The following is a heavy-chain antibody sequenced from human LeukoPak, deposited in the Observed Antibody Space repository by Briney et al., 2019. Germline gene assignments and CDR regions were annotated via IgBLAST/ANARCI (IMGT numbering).Heavy chain of an antibody. CDR1: GYTFTSYG. CDR2: ISAYNGNT. V-gene: IGHV1-18*04. CDR3: ARDCLRLGLGVGGSCYAGRDAFDI. Sequence: GASVKVSCKASGYTFTSYGISWVRQAPGQGLAWMGWISAYNGNTNYAQKLQGRVTMTTDTSRSTAYMELRSLRSDDTDVYYCARDCLRLGLGVGGSCYAGRDAFDIWGQGTMVTVSS. D-gene: IGHD2-15*01. J-gene: IGHJ3*02.